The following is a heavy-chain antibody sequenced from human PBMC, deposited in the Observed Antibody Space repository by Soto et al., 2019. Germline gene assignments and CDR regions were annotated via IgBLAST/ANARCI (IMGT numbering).Heavy chain of an antibody. CDR1: GYNFTTHW. D-gene: IGHD1-20*01. J-gene: IGHJ3*02. CDR3: ARXLISTKPYNREYDAFDI. V-gene: IGHV5-51*01. Sequence: RGACLKISCKGSGYNFTTHWIGWVRQMPGKGPELMGIIWPGYSDVRYLPSFQGQVTISADKSTSTAYLQWSSLEASDTAIYYCARXLISTKPYNREYDAFDIWGQGTMVTVSS. CDR2: IWPGYSDV.